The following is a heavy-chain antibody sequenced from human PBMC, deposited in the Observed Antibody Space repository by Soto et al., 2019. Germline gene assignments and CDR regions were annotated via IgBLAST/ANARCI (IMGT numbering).Heavy chain of an antibody. CDR2: ISYDGSNK. CDR1: GFTFSSYA. J-gene: IGHJ3*02. CDR3: AREKGLGAFDI. V-gene: IGHV3-30-3*01. D-gene: IGHD3-16*01. Sequence: QVQLVESGGGVVQPGRSLRLSCAASGFTFSSYAMHWVRQAPGKGLERVAVISYDGSNKYYADSVKGRFTISRDNSKNTLYLQMNSLRAEDTAVYYCAREKGLGAFDIWGQGTMVTVSS.